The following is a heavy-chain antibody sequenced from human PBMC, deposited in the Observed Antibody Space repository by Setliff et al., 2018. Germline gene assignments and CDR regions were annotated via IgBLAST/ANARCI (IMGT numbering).Heavy chain of an antibody. V-gene: IGHV5-51*01. D-gene: IGHD3-3*01. CDR1: GYSFTRYW. CDR3: ARAGPYYDFWSGYYRTMDV. CDR2: IYPSDSDT. Sequence: PGESLTISCKGSGYSFTRYWIGWVRQMPGKGLEWMGIIYPSDSDTRYSPSFQGQVTISADKSISTAYLQWSSLKASDTAMYYCARAGPYYDFWSGYYRTMDVWGKGTTVTVSS. J-gene: IGHJ6*03.